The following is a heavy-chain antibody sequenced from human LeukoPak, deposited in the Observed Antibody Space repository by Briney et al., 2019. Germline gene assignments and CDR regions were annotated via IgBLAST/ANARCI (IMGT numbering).Heavy chain of an antibody. V-gene: IGHV3-11*05. Sequence: PGGSLRLSCAASGFTFKDYYISWIRQAPGKGLEWVSYISSSSSYTNYADSVKGRFTISRDNSKNTLYLQMTSLRAEDTAVYYCAKDQVGIVVGSFDYWGQGTLVTVSS. CDR1: GFTFKDYY. CDR3: AKDQVGIVVGSFDY. D-gene: IGHD3-22*01. CDR2: ISSSSSYT. J-gene: IGHJ4*02.